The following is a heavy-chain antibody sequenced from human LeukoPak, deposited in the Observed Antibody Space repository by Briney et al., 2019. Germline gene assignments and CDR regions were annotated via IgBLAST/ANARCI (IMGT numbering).Heavy chain of an antibody. Sequence: GESLKISCKSSGYSFTNYWIGWVRQMPGKGLEWMGIIYPGDSDTRYSPSFQGQVTISADKSISTAYLQWSSLKASDTAMYYCARRHCSSTSCWASFDYWGQGTLVTVSS. CDR2: IYPGDSDT. D-gene: IGHD2-2*01. V-gene: IGHV5-51*01. CDR1: GYSFTNYW. J-gene: IGHJ4*02. CDR3: ARRHCSSTSCWASFDY.